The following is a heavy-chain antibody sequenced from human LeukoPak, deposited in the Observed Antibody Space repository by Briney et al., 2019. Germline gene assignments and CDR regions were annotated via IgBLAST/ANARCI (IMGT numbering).Heavy chain of an antibody. D-gene: IGHD6-13*01. V-gene: IGHV4-4*07. CDR2: IYTSGST. Sequence: SETLSLTCTVSGGSISSYYWSWIRKPAGKGLEWIWRIYTSGSTNYNPSLKSRATMSVDPSKNQFSLKLSSVTAADTAVYYCARSGWVTAAGTIGFDPWGQGTLVTVSS. CDR1: GGSISSYY. J-gene: IGHJ5*02. CDR3: ARSGWVTAAGTIGFDP.